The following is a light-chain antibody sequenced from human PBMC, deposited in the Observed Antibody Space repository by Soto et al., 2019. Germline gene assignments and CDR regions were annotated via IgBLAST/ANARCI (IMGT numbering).Light chain of an antibody. CDR2: DVS. CDR1: SSDIGDSNY. CDR3: SSFRTSSTSYV. Sequence: GTSSDIGDSNYVSWYQQHPGKAPKLVIYDVSNRPSGVSNRFSGSKSANTASLTISGLQAEDEADYYGSSFRTSSTSYVFGTVTKVTVL. V-gene: IGLV2-14*03. J-gene: IGLJ1*01.